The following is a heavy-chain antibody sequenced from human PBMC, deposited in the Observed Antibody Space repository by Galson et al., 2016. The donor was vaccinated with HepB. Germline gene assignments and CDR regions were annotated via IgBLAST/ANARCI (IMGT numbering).Heavy chain of an antibody. CDR3: AKGHDDILTGYYY. Sequence: SLRLSCAASGFTFSSYAMSWVRQAPGKGLEWASAISGSGDSTYYADPVKGRFTMSRDNSRNTLYLQMNSLRDEDTAVYYCAKGHDDILTGYYYWGQGTLVTVSS. CDR1: GFTFSSYA. V-gene: IGHV3-23*01. CDR2: ISGSGDST. J-gene: IGHJ4*02. D-gene: IGHD3-9*01.